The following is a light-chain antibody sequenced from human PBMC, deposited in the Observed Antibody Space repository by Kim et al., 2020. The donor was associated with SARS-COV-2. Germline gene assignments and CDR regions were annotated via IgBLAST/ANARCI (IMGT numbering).Light chain of an antibody. V-gene: IGKV3-20*01. Sequence: EILLTQSPGTLSLSPGERATLSCRASQSVTNNHLAWYQQKPGQAPRLLIYGASSRATGIPDRFSASGSGTDFTLTISRLEPEDFAVFYCQQYGSSRRSFGQGTKLEIK. CDR1: QSVTNNH. CDR3: QQYGSSRRS. J-gene: IGKJ2*01. CDR2: GAS.